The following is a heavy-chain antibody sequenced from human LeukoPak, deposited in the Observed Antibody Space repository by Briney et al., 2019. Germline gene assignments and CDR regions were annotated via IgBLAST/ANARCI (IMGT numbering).Heavy chain of an antibody. CDR1: GYTFTNYG. CDR3: ARGGGVFDY. CDR2: ISGYNGNT. D-gene: IGHD1-26*01. J-gene: IGHJ4*02. V-gene: IGHV1-18*01. Sequence: ASVKVSCTASGYTFTNYGISWVRQAPGQGLEWMGWISGYNGNTNYAQKLQGRVSMTTDTPTTTAYMELRSLTSDDTAVYYCARGGGVFDYWGQGTLVTVSS.